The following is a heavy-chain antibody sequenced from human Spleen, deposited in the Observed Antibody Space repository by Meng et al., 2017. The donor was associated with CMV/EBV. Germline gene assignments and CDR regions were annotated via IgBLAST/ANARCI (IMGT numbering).Heavy chain of an antibody. CDR2: MNPNSGNT. CDR3: AKADRRDIVVVPADTDAFDI. CDR1: GYTFTSYG. J-gene: IGHJ3*02. V-gene: IGHV1-8*02. D-gene: IGHD2-2*01. Sequence: ASVKVSCKASGYTFTSYGISWVRQAPGQGLEWMGWMNPNSGNTGYAQKFQGRVTMTRNTSISTAYMELSSLRSEDTAVYYCAKADRRDIVVVPADTDAFDIWGQGTMVTVSS.